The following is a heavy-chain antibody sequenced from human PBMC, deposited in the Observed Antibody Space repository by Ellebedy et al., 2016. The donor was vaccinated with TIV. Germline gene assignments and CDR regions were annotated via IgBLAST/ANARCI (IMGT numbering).Heavy chain of an antibody. CDR2: ISSSGYNT. J-gene: IGHJ4*02. Sequence: GESLKISCAASAFTFSSFAMSWVRQAQGKGLEWVSGISSSGYNTYDADSVKGRFTISRDNSKNTMFLQMNSLRAEDTAVYYCSKGGLNGDHVWGSSRHPKGHLYYFDYWGQGTLVTVSS. V-gene: IGHV3-23*01. D-gene: IGHD3-16*02. CDR3: SKGGLNGDHVWGSSRHPKGHLYYFDY. CDR1: AFTFSSFA.